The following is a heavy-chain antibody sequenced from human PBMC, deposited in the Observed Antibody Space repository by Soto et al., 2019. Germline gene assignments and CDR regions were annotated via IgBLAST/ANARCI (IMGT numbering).Heavy chain of an antibody. D-gene: IGHD2-2*01. CDR1: GFVFSDYY. CDR3: ARGRYADSY. Sequence: PGGSLRLSCAASGFVFSDYYMSWIRQAPGKGLEWVSYIDSTSGHTVYADSVKGRFTISRDNAKKSLFLQMNSLRAEDTAVYYCARGRYADSYWGQGALVTVSS. V-gene: IGHV3-11*05. CDR2: IDSTSGHT. J-gene: IGHJ4*02.